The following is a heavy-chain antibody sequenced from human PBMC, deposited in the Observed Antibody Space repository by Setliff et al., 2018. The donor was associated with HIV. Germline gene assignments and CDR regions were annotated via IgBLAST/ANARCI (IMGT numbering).Heavy chain of an antibody. D-gene: IGHD3-3*01. J-gene: IGHJ4*02. V-gene: IGHV4-39*01. CDR1: GGSISSSSYY. CDR2: IYYSGST. Sequence: PSETLSLTCTVSGGSISSSSYYWGWIRQPPGKGLEWIGNIYYSGSTYYNPSLESRVTISVDTSKNQFTLRMTSVTAADTAVYYCARTSLGVERLDFWGQGRLVTVSS. CDR3: ARTSLGVERLDF.